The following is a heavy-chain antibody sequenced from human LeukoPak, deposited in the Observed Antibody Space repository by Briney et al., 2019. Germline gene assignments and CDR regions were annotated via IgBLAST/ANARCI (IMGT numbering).Heavy chain of an antibody. J-gene: IGHJ4*02. CDR2: ISSGSGYI. Sequence: GGSLRLSCAASGFTFSSYSINWVRQAPGKGLEWVSSISSGSGYIYYADSVKGRFTISRDDAKSSLYLQMNSLRADDTAVYYCARDGWPGSSYYRPFDYWGQGTLVTVSS. CDR1: GFTFSSYS. CDR3: ARDGWPGSSYYRPFDY. V-gene: IGHV3-21*04. D-gene: IGHD6-13*01.